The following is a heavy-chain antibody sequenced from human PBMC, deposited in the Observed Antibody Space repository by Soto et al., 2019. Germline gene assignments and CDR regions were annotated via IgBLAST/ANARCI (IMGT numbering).Heavy chain of an antibody. CDR3: AKPFGYYDILTGYYKSALFDY. D-gene: IGHD3-9*01. V-gene: IGHV3-30*18. CDR1: GFTFSSYG. J-gene: IGHJ4*02. Sequence: GGSLRLSCAASGFTFSSYGMHWVRQAPGKGLEWVAVISYDGSNKYYADSVKGRFTISRDNSKNTLYLQMNSLRAEDTAVYYCAKPFGYYDILTGYYKSALFDYWGQGTLVTVSS. CDR2: ISYDGSNK.